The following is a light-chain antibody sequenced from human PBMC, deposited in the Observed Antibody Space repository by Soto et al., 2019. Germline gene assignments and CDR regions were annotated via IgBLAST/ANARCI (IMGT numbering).Light chain of an antibody. Sequence: QPVLTQPPSVSGAPGQTITISCTGTHSNIGAGYDVHWYRHLPGTAPRVVIFDNNNRPSGVPDRFSGSKSDTSASLTITGLQAEDEADYYCQTYDSSLSGVFGGGTKLTVL. V-gene: IGLV1-40*01. J-gene: IGLJ2*01. CDR1: HSNIGAGYD. CDR3: QTYDSSLSGV. CDR2: DNN.